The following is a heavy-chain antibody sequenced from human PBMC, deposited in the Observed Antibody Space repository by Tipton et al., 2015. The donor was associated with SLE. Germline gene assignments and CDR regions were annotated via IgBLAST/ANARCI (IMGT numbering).Heavy chain of an antibody. J-gene: IGHJ5*02. Sequence: LRLSCTVSGGSISSGDYYWSWIRQPPGKGLEWIGYIYYSGSTYYNPSLKSRVTISVDTSKNQFSLKLSSVTAADTAVYYCARGRGITGTTDWFDPWGQGTLVTASS. V-gene: IGHV4-30-4*01. CDR3: ARGRGITGTTDWFDP. CDR1: GGSISSGDYY. D-gene: IGHD1-20*01. CDR2: IYYSGST.